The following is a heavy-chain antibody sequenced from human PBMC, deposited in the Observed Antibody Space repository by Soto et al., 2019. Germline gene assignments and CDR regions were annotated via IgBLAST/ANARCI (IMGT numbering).Heavy chain of an antibody. CDR2: ISGSGGST. CDR1: GFTFSSYA. D-gene: IGHD3-10*01. V-gene: IGHV3-23*01. CDR3: ARGYYGSGSYPLDY. J-gene: IGHJ4*02. Sequence: VQLLESGGGLVQPGGSLRLSCAASGFTFSSYAMSWVRQAPGKGLEWVSAISGSGGSTYYADSVKGRFTISRDNSKNTLYLQMNSLRAEDTAVYYCARGYYGSGSYPLDYWGQGTLVTVSS.